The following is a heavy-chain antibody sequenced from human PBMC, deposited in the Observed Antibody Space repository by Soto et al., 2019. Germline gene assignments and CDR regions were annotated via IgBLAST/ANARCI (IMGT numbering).Heavy chain of an antibody. Sequence: EVQLVESGGGFVQPGRSLRLSCAASGFIFDDYAMHWVRQAPGKGLEWVSGITWNSDTIDYADSVKGRFNISRDNAKNSLYLQINSLRPEDTALYYCAKDKSNTWYSYFDYWGQGTLVTVSS. V-gene: IGHV3-9*01. J-gene: IGHJ4*02. CDR1: GFIFDDYA. CDR2: ITWNSDTI. CDR3: AKDKSNTWYSYFDY. D-gene: IGHD6-13*01.